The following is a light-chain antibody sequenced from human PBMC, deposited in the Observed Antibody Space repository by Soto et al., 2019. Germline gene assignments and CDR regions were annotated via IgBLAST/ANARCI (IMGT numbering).Light chain of an antibody. CDR3: SSYTSSTTFV. J-gene: IGLJ1*01. Sequence: QSALTQPASVSGSPGQSITISCTGTSSDVGNYNYVSWYQQHPGKAPKLIISDVSNRPSGVSKRFSGSKSGNTASLTISGLQAEDEAEYYCSSYTSSTTFVFGTGTKVTVL. V-gene: IGLV2-14*03. CDR2: DVS. CDR1: SSDVGNYNY.